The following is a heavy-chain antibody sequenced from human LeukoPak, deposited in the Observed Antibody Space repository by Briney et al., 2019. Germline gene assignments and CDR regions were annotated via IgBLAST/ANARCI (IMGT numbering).Heavy chain of an antibody. J-gene: IGHJ4*02. CDR1: GFTFDDYA. D-gene: IGHD6-19*01. CDR2: ISWNSGSI. Sequence: GRSLRLSCAASGFTFDDYAMHWVRQAPGKGLEWVSGISWNSGSIGYADSVKGRFTISRANAKNSLYLQMNSLRAEDTALYYCAKEGSGWYFIFDYWGQGTLVTVSS. V-gene: IGHV3-9*01. CDR3: AKEGSGWYFIFDY.